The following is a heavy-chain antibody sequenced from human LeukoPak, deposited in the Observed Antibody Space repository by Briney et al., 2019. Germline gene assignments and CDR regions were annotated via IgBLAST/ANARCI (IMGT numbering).Heavy chain of an antibody. CDR1: GGSFSGYY. Sequence: SETLSLTCAVSGGSFSGYYWTWIRQPPGKGLEWIGEINHSGSANYNPSLKSRVTISLDTSKNQFSLNLSSVTAADTAVYYCAREYDSSGYYDYWGQGTLVTVSS. D-gene: IGHD3-22*01. CDR3: AREYDSSGYYDY. CDR2: INHSGSA. V-gene: IGHV4-34*01. J-gene: IGHJ4*02.